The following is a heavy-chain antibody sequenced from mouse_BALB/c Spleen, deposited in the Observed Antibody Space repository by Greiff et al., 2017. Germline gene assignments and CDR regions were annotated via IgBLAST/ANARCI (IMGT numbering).Heavy chain of an antibody. CDR3: ASYYYGSSPFDY. CDR1: GFNIKDTY. V-gene: IGHV14-3*02. CDR2: IDPANGNT. D-gene: IGHD1-1*01. Sequence: VQLQQSGAELVKPGASVKLSCTASGFNIKDTYMHWVKQRPEQGLEWIGRIDPANGNTKYDPKFQGKATITADTSSNTAYLQLSSLTSEDTAVYYCASYYYGSSPFDYWGQGTTRTVSS. J-gene: IGHJ2*01.